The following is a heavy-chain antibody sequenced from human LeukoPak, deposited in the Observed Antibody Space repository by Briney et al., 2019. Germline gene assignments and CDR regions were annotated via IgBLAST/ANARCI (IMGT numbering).Heavy chain of an antibody. CDR2: IYYSGST. D-gene: IGHD6-19*01. CDR3: ARQFGQWLAGHFFDY. Sequence: SETLSLTCTVSGGSISSSSYYWGWIRQPPGKGLEWIGSIYYSGSTYYNPSLKSRVTISVDTSKNQFSLKLSSVTAADTAVYYCARQFGQWLAGHFFDYWGQGTLVTVSS. CDR1: GGSISSSSYY. V-gene: IGHV4-39*01. J-gene: IGHJ4*02.